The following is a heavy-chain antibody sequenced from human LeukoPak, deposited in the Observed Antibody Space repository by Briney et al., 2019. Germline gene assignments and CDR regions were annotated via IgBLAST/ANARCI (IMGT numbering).Heavy chain of an antibody. CDR3: AGAYYDSSGFFNFDY. Sequence: SQTLSLTCAISGDSVSSNNAAWNWIRQSPSRGLEWLGRAYYRSKWYHNYAVSVKSRITINPDTSKNQFSLELTSVTPEDTAVYYCAGAYYDSSGFFNFDYWSQGSLVTVPS. D-gene: IGHD3-22*01. V-gene: IGHV6-1*01. J-gene: IGHJ4*02. CDR2: AYYRSKWYH. CDR1: GDSVSSNNAA.